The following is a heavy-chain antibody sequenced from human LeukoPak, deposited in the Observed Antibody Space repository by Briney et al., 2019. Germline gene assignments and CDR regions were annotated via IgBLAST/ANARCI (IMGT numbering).Heavy chain of an antibody. CDR1: GGSISSSNW. Sequence: SETLSLTCAVSGGSISSSNWWSWVRQPPGKGLEWIGEIYHSGSTNYNPSLKSRVTISVDTSKNQFSLRLRSVTAADTAVYYCARAVADKTFDYWGPGTLVTVSS. CDR2: IYHSGST. J-gene: IGHJ4*02. CDR3: ARAVADKTFDY. V-gene: IGHV4-4*02.